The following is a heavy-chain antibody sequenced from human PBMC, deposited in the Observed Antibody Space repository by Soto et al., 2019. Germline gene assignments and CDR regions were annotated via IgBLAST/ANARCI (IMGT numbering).Heavy chain of an antibody. Sequence: SETLSLTCTVSGGSINTYSWGWIRQTPGRGLEWIATISYSGTTYFNPSLKSRVILSINTSKNQFSLKLNSVTAADTAVYYCARRTGAGGSWFFEHWGKGTLVTVSS. CDR3: ARRTGAGGSWFFEH. D-gene: IGHD1-26*01. V-gene: IGHV4-39*01. J-gene: IGHJ4*02. CDR1: GGSINTYS. CDR2: ISYSGTT.